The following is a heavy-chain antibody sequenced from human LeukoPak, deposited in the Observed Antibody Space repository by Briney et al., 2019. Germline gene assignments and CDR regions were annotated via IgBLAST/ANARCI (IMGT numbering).Heavy chain of an antibody. CDR3: ARKNGLDY. CDR2: ISSSSSYI. J-gene: IGHJ4*02. V-gene: IGHV3-21*01. Sequence: PGGSLRLSCAASGFTFSSYTMKWVRQAPGKGLEWVSSISSSSSYIYYADSVKGRFTISRDNAKNSLFLQMNSLRAEDTAVYYCARKNGLDYWGQGTLVTVSS. CDR1: GFTFSSYT.